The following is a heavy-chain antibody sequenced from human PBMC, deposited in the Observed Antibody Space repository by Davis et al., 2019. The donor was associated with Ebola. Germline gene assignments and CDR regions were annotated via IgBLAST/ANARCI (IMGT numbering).Heavy chain of an antibody. V-gene: IGHV3-7*01. D-gene: IGHD1-26*01. Sequence: GESLKISCAASGFTFSSYWMSWVRQAPGKGLEWVANIKQDGSEKYYVDSVKGRFTISRDNAKNSLYLQMNSLRADDTAVYFCARAGGFLELDHFDFWGQGTLVTVSS. CDR1: GFTFSSYW. J-gene: IGHJ4*02. CDR2: IKQDGSEK. CDR3: ARAGGFLELDHFDF.